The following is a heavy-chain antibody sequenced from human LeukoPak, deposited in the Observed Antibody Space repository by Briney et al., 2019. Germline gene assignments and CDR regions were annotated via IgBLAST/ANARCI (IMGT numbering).Heavy chain of an antibody. V-gene: IGHV1-18*01. CDR2: ISGYNDNT. D-gene: IGHD1-7*01. CDR3: ARDGTSTDDY. Sequence: ASVKVSCKASGYTFTGFGINWVRQAPGQGLEWMGWISGYNDNTHYAKKFQGRVTLITDTPTSTAHMELRSLRSDDTAVYYCARDGTSTDDYWGQGTLVTVSS. CDR1: GYTFTGFG. J-gene: IGHJ4*02.